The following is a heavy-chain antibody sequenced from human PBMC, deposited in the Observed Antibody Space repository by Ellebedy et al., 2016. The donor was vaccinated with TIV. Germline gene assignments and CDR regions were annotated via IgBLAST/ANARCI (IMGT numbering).Heavy chain of an antibody. V-gene: IGHV3-7*03. J-gene: IGHJ6*02. CDR2: IKQDGSEK. D-gene: IGHD3-9*01. Sequence: GESLKISXAASGFTLSSYWMSWVRQAPGKGLEWVANIKQDGSEKYYVDSVKGRFTISRDNAKNSPYLQMNSLRAEDTAVYYCARDNKLVYDILTGYYISYYYGMDVWGQGTTVTVSS. CDR3: ARDNKLVYDILTGYYISYYYGMDV. CDR1: GFTLSSYW.